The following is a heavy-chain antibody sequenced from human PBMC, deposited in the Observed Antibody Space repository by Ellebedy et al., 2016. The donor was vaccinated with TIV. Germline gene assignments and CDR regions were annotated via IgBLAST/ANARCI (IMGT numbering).Heavy chain of an antibody. D-gene: IGHD1-1*01. CDR3: AREGRTGTTFGDYYYGMDV. CDR1: GGTFSRYA. Sequence: ASSVKVSCKASGGTFSRYAISWVRQAPGQGLEWLGRIIPLLGIVNYAQKFQGRITITADRSTSKAYMELSSMRSEDRALYYCAREGRTGTTFGDYYYGMDVWGQGTTVTVSS. CDR2: IIPLLGIV. J-gene: IGHJ6*02. V-gene: IGHV1-69*04.